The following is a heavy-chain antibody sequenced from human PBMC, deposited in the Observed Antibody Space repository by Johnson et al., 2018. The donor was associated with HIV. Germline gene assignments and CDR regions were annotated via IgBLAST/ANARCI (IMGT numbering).Heavy chain of an antibody. CDR3: ARDGVYSSPHDAFDI. Sequence: VQLVESGGGLVQPGGSLRLSCAASGFTFNNYWMSWVRQAPGKGLEWLANIKEDGSEDYYGDSRKGRFTISRDNAQNSVYLQMDSLRAEASAVYYCARDGVYSSPHDAFDIWGQGTMVTVSS. CDR1: GFTFNNYW. D-gene: IGHD6-13*01. CDR2: IKEDGSED. J-gene: IGHJ3*02. V-gene: IGHV3-7*05.